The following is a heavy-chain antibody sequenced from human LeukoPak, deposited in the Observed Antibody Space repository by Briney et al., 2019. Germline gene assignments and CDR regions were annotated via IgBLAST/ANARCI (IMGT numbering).Heavy chain of an antibody. D-gene: IGHD6-13*01. J-gene: IGHJ4*02. V-gene: IGHV4-30-4*01. CDR3: AREGLRGSSAAASY. Sequence: SQTLSLTCTVSGGSISSGDYYWSWIRQPPGKGLEWIGYIYYSGSTYYNPSLKSRVTISVDTSKNQFSLKLSSVTAADTAVYYCAREGLRGSSAAASYWGQGTLVTVSS. CDR1: GGSISSGDYY. CDR2: IYYSGST.